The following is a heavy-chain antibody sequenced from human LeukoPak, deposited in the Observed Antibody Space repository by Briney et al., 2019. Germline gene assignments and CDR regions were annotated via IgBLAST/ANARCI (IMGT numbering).Heavy chain of an antibody. D-gene: IGHD3-22*01. V-gene: IGHV3-21*01. Sequence: GGSLRLSCEASGFTFSTFAMIWVRQPPGKGLEWVSSIFPSGGEIHYADSVRGRFTISRDSAKDSLFLQMNSLRAEDTAVYYCARALHDSSGYYFDYWGQGTLVTVSS. CDR2: IFPSGGEI. CDR1: GFTFSTFA. J-gene: IGHJ4*02. CDR3: ARALHDSSGYYFDY.